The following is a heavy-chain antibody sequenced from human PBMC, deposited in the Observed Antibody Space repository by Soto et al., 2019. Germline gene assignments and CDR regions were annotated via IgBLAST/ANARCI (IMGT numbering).Heavy chain of an antibody. D-gene: IGHD1-26*01. CDR1: GYTFTSYD. CDR3: ASGPWELLGY. V-gene: IGHV1-8*01. J-gene: IGHJ4*02. CDR2: MNPNSGNT. Sequence: QVQLVQSGAEVKKPGASVKVSCKASGYTFTSYDINWVRQATGQGLEWMGWMNPNSGNTGYAQKFQXRVSMXXHTSISTAYMELSSLRSEDTAVYYCASGPWELLGYWGQGTLVTVSS.